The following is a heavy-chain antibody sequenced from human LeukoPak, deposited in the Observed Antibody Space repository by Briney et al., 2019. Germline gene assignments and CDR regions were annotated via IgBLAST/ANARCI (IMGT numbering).Heavy chain of an antibody. J-gene: IGHJ6*02. V-gene: IGHV4-34*01. CDR1: GGSFSGYY. CDR3: ARIRVGSGWPKYCYYGMDV. D-gene: IGHD6-19*01. CDR2: INHSGST. Sequence: SETLSLTCAVYGGSFSGYYWSWIRQPPGKGLEWIGEINHSGSTNYNPSLKSRVTISVDTSKNQFSLKLSSVTAADTAVYYCARIRVGSGWPKYCYYGMDVWGQGTTVTVSS.